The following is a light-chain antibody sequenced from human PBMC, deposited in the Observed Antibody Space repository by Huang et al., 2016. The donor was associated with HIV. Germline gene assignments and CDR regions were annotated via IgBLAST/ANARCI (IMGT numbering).Light chain of an antibody. J-gene: IGKJ4*01. CDR1: QSGSYSSNNKNY. Sequence: DIVMTQSPDSLAVSLGERATINCKSSQSGSYSSNNKNYLAWYQQKPGQPPKLLIYWASTRESGVPDRFSGSGSGTDFTLTISSLQAEDVAVYYCQQYYSTPLTFGGGTKVEIK. CDR2: WAS. V-gene: IGKV4-1*01. CDR3: QQYYSTPLT.